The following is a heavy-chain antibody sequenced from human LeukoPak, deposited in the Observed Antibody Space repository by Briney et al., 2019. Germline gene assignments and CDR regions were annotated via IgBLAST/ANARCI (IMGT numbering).Heavy chain of an antibody. J-gene: IGHJ4*02. D-gene: IGHD6-6*01. V-gene: IGHV1-2*02. CDR1: GYTFTGYY. CDR3: ARVSNEYSSSFFDY. CDR2: INPNSGGT. Sequence: ASVKVSCKASGYTFTGYYMHWVRQAPGQGLEWMGWINPNSGGTNYAQKFQGRVTITADKSTSTAYMELSSLRSEDTAVYYCARVSNEYSSSFFDYWGQGTLVTVSS.